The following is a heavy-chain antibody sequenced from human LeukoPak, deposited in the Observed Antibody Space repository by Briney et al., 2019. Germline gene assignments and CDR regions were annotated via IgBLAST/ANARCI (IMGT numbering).Heavy chain of an antibody. CDR1: GFTVSSNY. CDR3: ARSIYCSSTSCPFYDY. Sequence: GGSLRLSCAASGFTVSSNYMSWVRQAPGKGLEWVSVIYSGGSTYYADSVKGRFTISRDNSKNTLYLQMNSLRAEDTAVYYCARSIYCSSTSCPFYDYWGQGTLVTVSS. CDR2: IYSGGST. D-gene: IGHD2-2*01. V-gene: IGHV3-53*01. J-gene: IGHJ4*02.